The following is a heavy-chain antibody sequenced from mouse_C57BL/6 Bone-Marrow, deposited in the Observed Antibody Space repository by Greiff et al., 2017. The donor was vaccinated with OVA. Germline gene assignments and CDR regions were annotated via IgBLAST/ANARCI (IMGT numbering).Heavy chain of an antibody. J-gene: IGHJ2*01. CDR2: INPNNGGT. CDR1: GYTFTDYY. D-gene: IGHD3-1*01. CDR3: ARGGFDYFDY. Sequence: EVQLQQSGPELVKPGASVKISCKASGYTFTDYYMNWVKQSHGKSLEWIGDINPNNGGTSYTQKFKGKATLTVDKSSSTAYMELRSLTSEDSAVYYCARGGFDYFDYWGQGTTLTVSS. V-gene: IGHV1-26*01.